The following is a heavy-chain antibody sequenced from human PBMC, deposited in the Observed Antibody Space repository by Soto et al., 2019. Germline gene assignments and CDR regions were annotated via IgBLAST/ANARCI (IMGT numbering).Heavy chain of an antibody. CDR1: GFTFSSYA. CDR3: AKYLKAGDIVVVVAATYGMDV. J-gene: IGHJ6*02. CDR2: ISGSGGST. V-gene: IGHV3-23*01. Sequence: EVQLLESGGGLVQPGGSLRLSCAASGFTFSSYAMSWVRQAPGKGLEWVSAISGSGGSTYYADSVKGRFTISRDKSKNTLYLQMNSLRAEDTAVYYCAKYLKAGDIVVVVAATYGMDVWGQGTTVTVSS. D-gene: IGHD2-15*01.